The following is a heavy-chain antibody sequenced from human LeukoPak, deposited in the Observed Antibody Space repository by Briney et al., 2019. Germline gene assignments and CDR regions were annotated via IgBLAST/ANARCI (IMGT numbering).Heavy chain of an antibody. CDR2: IYTSGST. J-gene: IGHJ6*02. Sequence: SETLSLTCTVSGGSISSYYWSWIRQPAGHGLEWIGRIYTSGSTNYNPSLKSRVTMSVDTSKNQFSLKLSSVTAADTAVYYCATTVTTNYYYGMDVWGQGTTVTVSS. CDR3: ATTVTTNYYYGMDV. V-gene: IGHV4-4*07. CDR1: GGSISSYY. D-gene: IGHD4-17*01.